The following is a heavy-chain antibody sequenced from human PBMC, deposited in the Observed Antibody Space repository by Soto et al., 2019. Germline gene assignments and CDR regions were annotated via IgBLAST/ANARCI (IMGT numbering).Heavy chain of an antibody. CDR3: ARGTLRGYYYGMDV. CDR2: MNPNSGNT. Sequence: ASVKVSCKASGYTFTSYDINWVRQAIGQGLEWMGWMNPNSGNTGYAQKFQGRVTMTRNTSISTAYMELSSLRSEDTAVYYCARGTLRGYYYGMDVWGQGTTVTSP. J-gene: IGHJ6*02. CDR1: GYTFTSYD. V-gene: IGHV1-8*01. D-gene: IGHD5-12*01.